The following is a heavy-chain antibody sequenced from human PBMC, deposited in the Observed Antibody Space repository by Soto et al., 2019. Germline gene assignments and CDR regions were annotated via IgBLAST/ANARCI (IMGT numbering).Heavy chain of an antibody. J-gene: IGHJ2*01. V-gene: IGHV1-18*01. D-gene: IGHD2-15*01. Sequence: QVQLEQSGAEVKKPGASVRVSCKASGYSFNDYGMSWVRQAPGQGLEWMGWIGPYEGVTNHAQTFQGRVTMTVDTSTTTADMELRSLRSDDTAIYYCAGCYCSVGSCYTCWHFDLWGPGTLVTVTA. CDR1: GYSFNDYG. CDR3: AGCYCSVGSCYTCWHFDL. CDR2: IGPYEGVT.